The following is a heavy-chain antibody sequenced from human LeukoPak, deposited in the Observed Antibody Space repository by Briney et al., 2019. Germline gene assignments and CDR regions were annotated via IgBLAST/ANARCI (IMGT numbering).Heavy chain of an antibody. CDR3: ARVVRYDFWSGQIEENWFDP. CDR2: MNPNSGNT. J-gene: IGHJ5*02. D-gene: IGHD3-3*01. V-gene: IGHV1-8*01. CDR1: GYTFTSYD. Sequence: GASVTVSCKASGYTFTSYDINWVRQATGQGLEWMGWMNPNSGNTGYAQKFQGRVTMTRNTSISTAYMELSSLRSEDTAVYYCARVVRYDFWSGQIEENWFDPWGQGTLVTVSS.